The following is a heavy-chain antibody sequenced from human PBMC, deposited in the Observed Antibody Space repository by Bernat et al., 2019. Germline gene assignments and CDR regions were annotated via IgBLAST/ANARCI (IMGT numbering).Heavy chain of an antibody. CDR2: IYYSGST. CDR3: ARTGTVTTLFDY. J-gene: IGHJ4*02. V-gene: IGHV4-31*03. Sequence: VQLQESGPGLVKPSQTLSLTCTVSGGSISSGGYYWSWIRQHPGKGLEWIGYIYYSGSTYYNPSLKSRVTISVDTSKNQFSLKLSSVTAADTAVYYCARTGTVTTLFDYWGQGTLVTVSS. D-gene: IGHD4-11*01. CDR1: GGSISSGGYY.